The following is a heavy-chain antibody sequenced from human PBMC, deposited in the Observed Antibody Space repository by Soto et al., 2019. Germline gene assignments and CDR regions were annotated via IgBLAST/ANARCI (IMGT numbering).Heavy chain of an antibody. J-gene: IGHJ6*02. CDR3: ARDSPHGVYDILTEAYGMDD. CDR2: ILPIFGTA. CDR1: GCTLSNYA. D-gene: IGHD3-9*01. Sequence: SVKVSCKASGCTLSNYASSWVRQAPAKGLEWMGGILPIFGTANYAQKLQGRVTITADKCTSTAYMELSSLRSEDTAVYYCARDSPHGVYDILTEAYGMDDWGQGTMVTVSS. V-gene: IGHV1-69*06.